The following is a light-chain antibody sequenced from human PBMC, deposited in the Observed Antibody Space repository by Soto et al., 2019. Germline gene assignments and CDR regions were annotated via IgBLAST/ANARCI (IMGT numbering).Light chain of an antibody. Sequence: DIVMTQSPDSLAVSLGERATISCTSSQSVLYSSNHKNYLAWYQQKPGQPPKXLIYWASTRESGVPERFSGSGSGTDFTLTISSLQAEDVAVYYCQQYYSSWTFGQGTKVDIK. J-gene: IGKJ1*01. CDR1: QSVLYSSNHKNY. CDR2: WAS. V-gene: IGKV4-1*01. CDR3: QQYYSSWT.